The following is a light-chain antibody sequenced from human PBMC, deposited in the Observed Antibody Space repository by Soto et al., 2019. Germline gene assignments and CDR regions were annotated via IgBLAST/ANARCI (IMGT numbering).Light chain of an antibody. Sequence: DIQMTQSPSTLSASVGDRVTITCRASQSISSWLAWYQQKPGKAPKLLIYKASSLESGVPSRFSGSGSGTEFTLTINSLQPDDFATYYCQQYTNYRTFGQGTKVDIK. J-gene: IGKJ1*01. CDR1: QSISSW. CDR2: KAS. V-gene: IGKV1-5*03. CDR3: QQYTNYRT.